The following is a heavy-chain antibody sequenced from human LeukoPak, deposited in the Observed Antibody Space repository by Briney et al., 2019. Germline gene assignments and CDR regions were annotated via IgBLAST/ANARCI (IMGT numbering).Heavy chain of an antibody. CDR1: GFTFSSYG. V-gene: IGHV3-30*03. Sequence: GRSLRLSCAASGFTFSSYGMHWVRQAPGKGLEWVAVISYDGSNKYYADSVKGRFTISRDNSKNTLYLQMNSLRAEDTAVYYCARHYDFVPGDGMDVWGQGTTVTVSS. D-gene: IGHD3-3*01. CDR2: ISYDGSNK. J-gene: IGHJ6*02. CDR3: ARHYDFVPGDGMDV.